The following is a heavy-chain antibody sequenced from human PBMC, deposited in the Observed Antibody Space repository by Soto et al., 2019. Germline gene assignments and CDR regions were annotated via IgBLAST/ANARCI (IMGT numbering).Heavy chain of an antibody. CDR2: IDPSDSQT. CDR1: GYSFAGYW. CDR3: ARSIAAAVWD. J-gene: IGHJ4*02. D-gene: IGHD6-13*01. V-gene: IGHV5-10-1*01. Sequence: GSLKISCKGSGYSFAGYWITWVRQKPGKGLEWMGRIDPSDSQTYYSPSFRGHVTISVTKSITTVFLQWSSLRASDTAMYYCARSIAAAVWDWGQGTLVTVSS.